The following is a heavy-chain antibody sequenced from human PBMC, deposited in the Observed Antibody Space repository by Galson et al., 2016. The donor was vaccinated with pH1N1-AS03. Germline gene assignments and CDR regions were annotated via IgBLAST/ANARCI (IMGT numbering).Heavy chain of an antibody. CDR3: RVVAENDAFDM. Sequence: SLRLSYAASGFTFSDVWMSWVRLAPGKGLEWVGRIKSKTDGGTTDYAAPVKGRFTISRDDSKNTLYLQMNTLKSEDTAVYYCRVVAENDAFDMWGQGTMVTVSS. D-gene: IGHD3-22*01. CDR2: IKSKTDGGTT. V-gene: IGHV3-15*01. J-gene: IGHJ3*02. CDR1: GFTFSDVW.